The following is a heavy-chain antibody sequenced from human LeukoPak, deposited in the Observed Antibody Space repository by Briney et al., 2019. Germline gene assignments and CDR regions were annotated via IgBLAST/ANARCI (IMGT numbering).Heavy chain of an antibody. D-gene: IGHD5-18*01. CDR3: ARVMDTDVLSGY. Sequence: ASVKVSCKASGYTFTSYDINWVRQATGQGLEWMGWMNPNSGNTGYAQKFQGRVTMTRNTSISTAYMELNSLRSEDTAVYYCARVMDTDVLSGYWGQGTLVTVSS. CDR2: MNPNSGNT. J-gene: IGHJ4*02. CDR1: GYTFTSYD. V-gene: IGHV1-8*01.